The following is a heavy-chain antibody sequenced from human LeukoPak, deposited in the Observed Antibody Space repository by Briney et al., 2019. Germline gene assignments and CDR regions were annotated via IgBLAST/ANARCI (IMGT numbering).Heavy chain of an antibody. CDR1: GGSISSYY. Sequence: PSETLSLTCTVSGGSISSYYWSWIRQPPGKGLEWIGSIYHSGSTYYNPSLKSRVTISVDTSKNQFSLKLSSVTAADTAVYYCARGGEVGALGIDYWGQGTLVTVSS. V-gene: IGHV4-38-2*02. CDR3: ARGGEVGALGIDY. J-gene: IGHJ4*02. D-gene: IGHD1-26*01. CDR2: IYHSGST.